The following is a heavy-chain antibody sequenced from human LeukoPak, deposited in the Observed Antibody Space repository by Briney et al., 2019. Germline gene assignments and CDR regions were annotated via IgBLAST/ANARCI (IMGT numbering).Heavy chain of an antibody. CDR2: ISAYNGNT. V-gene: IGHV1-18*01. D-gene: IGHD3-10*01. J-gene: IGHJ6*02. Sequence: GASVKVSCKASGYTFTSYGISWVRQAPGQGLEWMGWISAYNGNTNYAQKLQGRVTMTTDTSTSTAYMELRSLRSDDTAVYYCARDKGYYYGSGSFSYGMDVWGQGTTVTVSS. CDR1: GYTFTSYG. CDR3: ARDKGYYYGSGSFSYGMDV.